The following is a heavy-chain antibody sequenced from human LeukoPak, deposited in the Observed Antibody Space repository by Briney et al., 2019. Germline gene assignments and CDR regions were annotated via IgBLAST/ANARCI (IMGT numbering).Heavy chain of an antibody. D-gene: IGHD6-19*01. V-gene: IGHV3-9*01. CDR1: GFTFDDYA. J-gene: IGHJ4*02. Sequence: PGRSLRLSCAASGFTFDDYAMHWVRQAPGKGLEWVSGISWNSGSIGYADSVKGRFTISRDNAKNSLYLQMNSLRAEDTALYYCAKPSSGWYYFDYWGQGTLVTVSS. CDR3: AKPSSGWYYFDY. CDR2: ISWNSGSI.